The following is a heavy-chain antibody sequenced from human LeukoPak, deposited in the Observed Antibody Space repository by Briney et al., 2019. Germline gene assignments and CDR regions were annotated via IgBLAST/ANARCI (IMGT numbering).Heavy chain of an antibody. Sequence: PSETLSLTCAVYGGSFSGYYWSWIRQPPGKGLEWIGEINHSGSTNYNPSLKSRVTISVDTSKNQFSLKLSSLTAADTAVYYCVRVRGARDFWSGYYYYYYMDVWGKGTTVTVSS. CDR2: INHSGST. CDR1: GGSFSGYY. V-gene: IGHV4-34*01. D-gene: IGHD3-3*01. J-gene: IGHJ6*03. CDR3: VRVRGARDFWSGYYYYYYMDV.